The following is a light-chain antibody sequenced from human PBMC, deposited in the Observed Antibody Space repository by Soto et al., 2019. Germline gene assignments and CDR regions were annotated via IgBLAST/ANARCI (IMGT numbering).Light chain of an antibody. CDR2: GAS. V-gene: IGKV3-20*01. CDR3: QQYGSSPWT. J-gene: IGKJ1*01. Sequence: VLTQAPGTLSLSPGESATLSCRASQSVSSSYLGWYQQKPGQAPRLLIYGASSRATGIPDRFSGSGSGTDFTLTISRLEPEDFAVYYCQQYGSSPWTFGQGTKVDIK. CDR1: QSVSSSY.